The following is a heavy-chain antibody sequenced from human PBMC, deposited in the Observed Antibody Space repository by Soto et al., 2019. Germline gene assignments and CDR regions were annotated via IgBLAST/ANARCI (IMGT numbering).Heavy chain of an antibody. CDR3: ARGDATKIVVTTYYGMDV. CDR1: GGSLSNYG. V-gene: IGHV1-69*12. J-gene: IGHJ6*02. Sequence: QVQLVQSGAEVKKPGSSVKVSCKASGGSLSNYGISWVRQAPGQGLEWMGAIIPVFGTPNYAQKFQDRVTITADESTTIVYMEVRGLTSEDTAMYYCARGDATKIVVTTYYGMDVWGQGTKVTVSS. D-gene: IGHD3-22*01. CDR2: IIPVFGTP.